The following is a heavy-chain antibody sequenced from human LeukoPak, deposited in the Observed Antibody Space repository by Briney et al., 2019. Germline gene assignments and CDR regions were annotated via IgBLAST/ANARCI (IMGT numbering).Heavy chain of an antibody. D-gene: IGHD3-22*01. V-gene: IGHV3-30-3*01. CDR3: ARGGENYYDSSGSDPY. CDR2: ISYDGSNK. J-gene: IGHJ4*02. Sequence: GGSLRLSCAASGFTFSSYAMHWVRQAPGKGLEWVAVISYDGSNKYYADSVKGRFTISRDNSKNTLYLQMNSLRAEDTAVYYCARGGENYYDSSGSDPYWGQGTLVTVSS. CDR1: GFTFSSYA.